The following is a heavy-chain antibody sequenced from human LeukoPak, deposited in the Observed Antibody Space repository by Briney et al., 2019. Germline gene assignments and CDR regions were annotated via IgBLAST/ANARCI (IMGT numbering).Heavy chain of an antibody. D-gene: IGHD1-14*01. CDR3: ARSDRGYYYYYMDV. CDR2: INPNSGGT. J-gene: IGHJ6*03. Sequence: ASVKVSCKASGYTFTGYYMHWVRQAPGQGLEWMGWINPNSGGTNYAQKFQGRVTMTRDTSISTAYMELSRLRSDDTAVYYCARSDRGYYYYYMDVWGEGTTVTVSS. V-gene: IGHV1-2*02. CDR1: GYTFTGYY.